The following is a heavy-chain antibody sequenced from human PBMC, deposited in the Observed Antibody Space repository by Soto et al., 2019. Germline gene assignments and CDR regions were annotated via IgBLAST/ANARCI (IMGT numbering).Heavy chain of an antibody. CDR3: ARTYDSNGYANEFDS. Sequence: QVVLQESGPGLVKPSETLSLTCSVSGRSITSYYWSWVRQPPGKGLEWIGYIYDNGITSQNPSLKRRVTMSADTSQNQFSLKLTSVTGAYTAGYYCARTYDSNGYANEFDSWGQGILVTVTS. V-gene: IGHV4-59*12. CDR2: IYDNGIT. CDR1: GRSITSYY. D-gene: IGHD3-22*01. J-gene: IGHJ4*02.